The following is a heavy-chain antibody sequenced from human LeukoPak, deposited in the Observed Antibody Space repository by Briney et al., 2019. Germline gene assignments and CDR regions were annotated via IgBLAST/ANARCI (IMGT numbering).Heavy chain of an antibody. CDR2: ISAYNGNT. CDR1: GYTFTSYG. V-gene: IGHV1-18*01. Sequence: ASVKVSCKASGYTFTSYGTSWVRQAPGQGLEWMGWISAYNGNTNYAQKLQGRATMTTDTSTSTAYMELRSLRSDDTAVYYCARDSSSAVAGTLWFDPWGQGTLVTVSS. CDR3: ARDSSSAVAGTLWFDP. J-gene: IGHJ5*02. D-gene: IGHD6-19*01.